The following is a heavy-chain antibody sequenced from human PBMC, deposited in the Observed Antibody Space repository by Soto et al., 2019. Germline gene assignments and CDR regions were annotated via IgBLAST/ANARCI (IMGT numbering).Heavy chain of an antibody. CDR2: ISGSGGST. V-gene: IGHV3-23*01. CDR3: VKDYGSSWYTFGTNWYFDL. Sequence: EVQLLESGGGLVQPGGSLRLSCAASGFTFSSYAMSWVRQAPGKGLEWVSAISGSGGSTYYADSVKGRFTISRDNSKNTLYLQMNSLRAEDTAVYYCVKDYGSSWYTFGTNWYFDLWGRGTLVTVSS. CDR1: GFTFSSYA. D-gene: IGHD6-13*01. J-gene: IGHJ2*01.